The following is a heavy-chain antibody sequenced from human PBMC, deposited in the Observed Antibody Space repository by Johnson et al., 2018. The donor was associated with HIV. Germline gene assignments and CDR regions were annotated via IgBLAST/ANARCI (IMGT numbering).Heavy chain of an antibody. CDR3: SRIGGSYLVLWACDI. Sequence: QVQLVESGGGVVQPGRSLRLSCAASGFTFSNFALHWVRQAPGKGLEWVAIISYDGNNKYYADSVKGRFTISRDNSKNTLYMQMNSLKPEDTALYYWSRIGGSYLVLWACDIWGQGTMVTVSS. J-gene: IGHJ3*02. CDR2: ISYDGNNK. V-gene: IGHV3-30-3*01. CDR1: GFTFSNFA. D-gene: IGHD1-26*01.